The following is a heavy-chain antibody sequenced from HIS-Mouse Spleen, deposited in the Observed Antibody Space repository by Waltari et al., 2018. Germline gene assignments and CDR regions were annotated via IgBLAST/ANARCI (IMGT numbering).Heavy chain of an antibody. J-gene: IGHJ4*02. CDR2: ISGSGGST. CDR3: AKRRTNWGAYFDY. V-gene: IGHV3-23*01. D-gene: IGHD7-27*01. CDR1: GFRFGASA. Sequence: EVQLLESGGGLVRPGGSLRLSCPASGFRFGASASSWVGQAPGKGLEWVSAISGSGGSTYYADSVKGRFTISRDNSKNTLYLQMNSLRAEDTAVYYCAKRRTNWGAYFDYWGQGTLVTVSS.